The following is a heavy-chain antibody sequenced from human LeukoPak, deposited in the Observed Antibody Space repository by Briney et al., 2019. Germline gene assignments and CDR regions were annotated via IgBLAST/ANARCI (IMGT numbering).Heavy chain of an antibody. CDR2: ISGSGGST. CDR3: ARGLGYRPTQGSGYPVYFDY. CDR1: GFTFSSYE. Sequence: GGSLRLSCAASGFTFSSYEMNWVRQAPGKGLEWVSAISGSGGSTYYADSVKGRFTISRDNSKNTLYLQMNSLRAEDTAVYYCARGLGYRPTQGSGYPVYFDYWGQGTLVTVSS. D-gene: IGHD3-22*01. J-gene: IGHJ4*02. V-gene: IGHV3-23*01.